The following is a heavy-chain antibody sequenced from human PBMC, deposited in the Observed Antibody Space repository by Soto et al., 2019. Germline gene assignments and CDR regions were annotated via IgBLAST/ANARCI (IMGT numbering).Heavy chain of an antibody. Sequence: PSETLSLTCAVYGGSFSGYYWSWIRQPPGKGLEWIGEINHSGSTNYNPSHKSRVTISVDTSKNQFSLKMSSVTAADTAVYYCARAIARLGYCSGGSCYNWFDPWGQGTLVTVSS. J-gene: IGHJ5*02. CDR1: GGSFSGYY. V-gene: IGHV4-34*01. CDR2: INHSGST. CDR3: ARAIARLGYCSGGSCYNWFDP. D-gene: IGHD2-15*01.